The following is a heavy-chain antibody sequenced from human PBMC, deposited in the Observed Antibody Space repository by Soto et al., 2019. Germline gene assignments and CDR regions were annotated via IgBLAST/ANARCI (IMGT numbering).Heavy chain of an antibody. V-gene: IGHV3-21*01. Sequence: EVQLVESGGGLVKPGGSLRLSCAASGFTFSSYSMNWVRQAPGKGLEWVSSISSSSSYIYYADSVKGRFTISRDNAKNSLYLKMNSLRAEDTAVYYCARSPGYCSGGSCYPNNWFVPWGQGTLVTVSS. J-gene: IGHJ5*02. CDR1: GFTFSSYS. CDR2: ISSSSSYI. D-gene: IGHD2-15*01. CDR3: ARSPGYCSGGSCYPNNWFVP.